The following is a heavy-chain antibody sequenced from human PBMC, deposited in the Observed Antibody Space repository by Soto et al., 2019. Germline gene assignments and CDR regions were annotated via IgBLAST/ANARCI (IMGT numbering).Heavy chain of an antibody. CDR1: GFSLTTGGVG. CDR3: AHRVPYSYYWDVGWFDT. J-gene: IGHJ5*02. D-gene: IGHD2-8*01. Sequence: QITLKESGPLLVEPTQTLTLTCSFSGFSLTTGGVGVGWLRQAPGKALECLGIIYWDNDRRYNPSLKERLTITKYTSKNQVVLTMTYMEPVDTATYYCAHRVPYSYYWDVGWFDTWGQGTLVSVS. CDR2: IYWDNDR. V-gene: IGHV2-5*02.